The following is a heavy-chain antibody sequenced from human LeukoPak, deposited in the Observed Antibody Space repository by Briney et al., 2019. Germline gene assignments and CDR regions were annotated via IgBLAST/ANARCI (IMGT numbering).Heavy chain of an antibody. CDR2: INHSGST. CDR3: ARDAAAAVAEGGLDY. V-gene: IGHV4-34*01. J-gene: IGHJ4*02. CDR1: GGSFSGYY. Sequence: PSETLSLTCAVYGGSFSGYYWSWIRPPPGKGLEWIGEINHSGSTNYNPSPKGRVTISVDTSKNQFSLKLSSVTAADTAVYYCARDAAAAVAEGGLDYWGQGTLVTVSS. D-gene: IGHD6-25*01.